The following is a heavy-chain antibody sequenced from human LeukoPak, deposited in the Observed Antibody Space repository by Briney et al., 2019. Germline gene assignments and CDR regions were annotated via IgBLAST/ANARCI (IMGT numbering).Heavy chain of an antibody. Sequence: ASLKVSCKASGYTFTSYGISWVRQAPGQGLEWMGWISAYIVNTNYAQKPQGRATMTTDTSTSTAYMELRSLRSDDTAVYYCARDSSSAVAGTLWFDPWGQGTLVTVSS. V-gene: IGHV1-18*01. CDR3: ARDSSSAVAGTLWFDP. CDR1: GYTFTSYG. D-gene: IGHD6-19*01. CDR2: ISAYIVNT. J-gene: IGHJ5*02.